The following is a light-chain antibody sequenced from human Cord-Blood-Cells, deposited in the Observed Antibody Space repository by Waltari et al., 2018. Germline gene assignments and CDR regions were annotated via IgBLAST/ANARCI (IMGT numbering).Light chain of an antibody. CDR3: QQYGSSTWT. J-gene: IGKJ1*01. Sequence: EIVLTQSPGTLSLSPGETATLSCRASQSVSSSYLAWYQQKPGQAPRLLIYGASSRATGIPDRFSGSRSGTDFTLTISRLEPEDFAVYYCQQYGSSTWTFGQGTKVEIK. V-gene: IGKV3-20*01. CDR1: QSVSSSY. CDR2: GAS.